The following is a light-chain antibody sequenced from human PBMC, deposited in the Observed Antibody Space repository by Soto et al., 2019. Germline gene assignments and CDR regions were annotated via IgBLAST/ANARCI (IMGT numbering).Light chain of an antibody. J-gene: IGLJ2*01. CDR2: EVS. Sequence: QSALTQPASVSGSPGQSITISCTGTSSDVGGYNYVSWYQQHPGKAPKLMIHEVSNRPSGVSNRFSGSKSGNTASLTISGLQAEDEAYYYCSSHTSNNVLVVFGGGPKLTVL. CDR3: SSHTSNNVLVV. CDR1: SSDVGGYNY. V-gene: IGLV2-14*01.